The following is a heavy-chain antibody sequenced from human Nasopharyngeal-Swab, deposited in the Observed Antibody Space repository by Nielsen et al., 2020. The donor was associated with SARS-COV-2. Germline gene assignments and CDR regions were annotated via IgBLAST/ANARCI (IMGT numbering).Heavy chain of an antibody. J-gene: IGHJ6*03. Sequence: ASVKVSCKASGYTFTSYALHWVRQASGQRLEWMGWINAGNGNANYSQKFQDRVTITRDTSASTAYMELTSLRSEDTAVYYCARAALYCSGSNCSSNYYYYMDVWGKGTTVTVSS. V-gene: IGHV1-3*01. D-gene: IGHD2-15*01. CDR3: ARAALYCSGSNCSSNYYYYMDV. CDR2: INAGNGNA. CDR1: GYTFTSYA.